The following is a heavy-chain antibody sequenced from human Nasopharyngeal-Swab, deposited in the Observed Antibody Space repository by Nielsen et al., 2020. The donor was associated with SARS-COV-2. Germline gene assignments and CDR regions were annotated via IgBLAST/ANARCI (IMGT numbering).Heavy chain of an antibody. CDR1: GFTFSSFG. CDR3: ATHNDYRFEN. J-gene: IGHJ4*02. D-gene: IGHD4-11*01. V-gene: IGHV3-30*03. Sequence: GESLKISCAASGFTFSSFGMHWVRQAPGKGLEWVAFIAHDASNEYYGDSVKGRFSISRDSSKNTLYLQMDSLRGEDTAMYYCATHNDYRFENWGQGTLVSVSS. CDR2: IAHDASNE.